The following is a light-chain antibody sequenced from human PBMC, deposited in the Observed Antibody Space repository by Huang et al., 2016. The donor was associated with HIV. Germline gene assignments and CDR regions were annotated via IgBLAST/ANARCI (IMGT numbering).Light chain of an antibody. CDR2: AAS. J-gene: IGKJ1*01. V-gene: IGKV1-NL1*01. Sequence: DIQMAQSPSSLSASVGDRVTISCRASQGISNSLAWYQQKPVKAPRLLLFAASRLEIGVSSRFRGGGSGTDYTLTISGLQPEDFATYYCQQYYSNPRTFGQGTQVEI. CDR3: QQYYSNPRT. CDR1: QGISNS.